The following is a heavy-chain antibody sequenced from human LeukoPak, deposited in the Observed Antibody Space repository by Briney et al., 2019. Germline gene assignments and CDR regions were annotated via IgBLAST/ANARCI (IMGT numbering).Heavy chain of an antibody. CDR2: IKQDGSVK. D-gene: IGHD1-26*01. V-gene: IGHV3-7*03. Sequence: GGSLRLSCAASGFTFSSYWMSWVRQAPGKGLEWVANIKQDGSVKYFVDSVKGRFTISRDNVKNSLYLQMNSLRVEDTAVYYCARDRSGSYETFDIWGQGTMVTVSS. CDR1: GFTFSSYW. J-gene: IGHJ3*02. CDR3: ARDRSGSYETFDI.